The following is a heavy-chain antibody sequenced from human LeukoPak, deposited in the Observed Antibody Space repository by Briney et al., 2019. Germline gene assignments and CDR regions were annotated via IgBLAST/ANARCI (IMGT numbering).Heavy chain of an antibody. CDR3: ARARFWSALDAFDI. CDR2: INHSGST. J-gene: IGHJ3*02. Sequence: SSETLSLTCAVYGGSFSGYYWSWIRQPPGKGLEWIGEINHSGSTNYNPSLKSRVTISVDTSKNQFSLKLSSVTAADTAVYYCARARFWSALDAFDIWGQGTMVTSLQ. V-gene: IGHV4-34*01. CDR1: GGSFSGYY. D-gene: IGHD3-3*01.